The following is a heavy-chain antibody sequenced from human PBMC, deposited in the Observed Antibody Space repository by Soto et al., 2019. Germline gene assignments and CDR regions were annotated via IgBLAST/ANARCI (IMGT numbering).Heavy chain of an antibody. CDR3: VRFSGMGV. CDR2: IKTDGSYT. Sequence: GALRLSFADSGFTLSSYCMSWVRQAPGKGLVWVSRIKTDGSYTAYADYVKGRFTIYRDNAKNTMFLQMKSLRVEDTAVYYCVRFSGMGVWGQGTTVTVSS. CDR1: GFTLSSYC. V-gene: IGHV3-74*01. J-gene: IGHJ6*02.